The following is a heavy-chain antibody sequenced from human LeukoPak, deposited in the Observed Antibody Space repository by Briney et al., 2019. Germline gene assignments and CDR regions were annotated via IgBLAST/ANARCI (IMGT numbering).Heavy chain of an antibody. CDR3: ARGLKSYYDSSGYDY. J-gene: IGHJ4*02. CDR1: GYTFTSYY. CDR2: INTRGGSI. V-gene: IGHV1-46*01. D-gene: IGHD3-22*01. Sequence: ASVKVSCKASGYTFTSYYIHWVRQAPGQGLDWMGIINTRGGSISYAQKFQGRVTMTRDTSTSTVYMELSSLRSDDTAVYYCARGLKSYYDSSGYDYWGQGTLVTVSS.